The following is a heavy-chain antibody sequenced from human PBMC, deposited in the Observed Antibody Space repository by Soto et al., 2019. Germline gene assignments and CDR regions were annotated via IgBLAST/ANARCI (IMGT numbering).Heavy chain of an antibody. CDR2: ISSSSSYT. CDR1: GFTFSDYY. Sequence: QVQLVESGGGLVKPGGSLRLSCAASGFTFSDYYMSWIRQAPGKGLEWVSYISSSSSYTNYADSVKGRFTISRDNAKNSLYLQLNSLRAEDTAVYYCARGDGYNSGDAFDIWGQGTMVTVSS. D-gene: IGHD5-12*01. CDR3: ARGDGYNSGDAFDI. J-gene: IGHJ3*02. V-gene: IGHV3-11*06.